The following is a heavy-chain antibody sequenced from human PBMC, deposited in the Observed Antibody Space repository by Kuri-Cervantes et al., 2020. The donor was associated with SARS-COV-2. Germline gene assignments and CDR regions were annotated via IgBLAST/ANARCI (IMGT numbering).Heavy chain of an antibody. CDR3: ARDVFSVAGKKPSEKFDY. V-gene: IGHV1-18*01. D-gene: IGHD6-19*01. CDR2: ISAYNGNT. Sequence: ASVKVSCKASGYTFTSYGISWVRQAPGQGLEWMGWISAYNGNTNYAQKLQGRVTMTTDTSTSTAYMELSSLRSEDTAMCYCARDVFSVAGKKPSEKFDYWGQGTLVTVSS. J-gene: IGHJ4*02. CDR1: GYTFTSYG.